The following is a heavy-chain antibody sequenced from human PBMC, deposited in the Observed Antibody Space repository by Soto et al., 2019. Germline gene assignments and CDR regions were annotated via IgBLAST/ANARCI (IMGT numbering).Heavy chain of an antibody. CDR2: ITHSGST. D-gene: IGHD3-10*02. Sequence: PSETLSLTCAVYDTSFGNYYCGWCRQSPGKELECIGEITHSGSTNYNPSLKGRGTLSVDKSKNQFSLKLTSVTAADTAVYYCARGFRVLFGVRLSYSDSCMDVRGQRT. CDR1: DTSFGNYY. J-gene: IGHJ6*01. V-gene: IGHV4-34*01. CDR3: ARGFRVLFGVRLSYSDSCMDV.